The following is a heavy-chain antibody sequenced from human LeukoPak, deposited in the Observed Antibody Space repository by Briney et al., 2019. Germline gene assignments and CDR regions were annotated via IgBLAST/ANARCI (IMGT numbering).Heavy chain of an antibody. V-gene: IGHV1-69*05. CDR1: GGTLSSYA. D-gene: IGHD5-24*01. J-gene: IGHJ6*03. Sequence: SVKVSCKASGGTLSSYAISWVRQAPGQGLEWMGGIIPIFGTANYAQKFQGRVTITTDESTNTAYMELSSLRSEDTAVYYCARGHWTISHRYYMDVWGKGTTVTVSS. CDR2: IIPIFGTA. CDR3: ARGHWTISHRYYMDV.